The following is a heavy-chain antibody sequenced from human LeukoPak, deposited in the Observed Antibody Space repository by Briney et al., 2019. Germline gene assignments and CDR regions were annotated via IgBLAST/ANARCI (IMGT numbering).Heavy chain of an antibody. CDR2: TYTSGST. CDR3: ARKDGDY. CDR1: GASITSFH. V-gene: IGHV4-4*07. D-gene: IGHD6-6*01. Sequence: SETLSLTCAVSGASITSFHWTWFRQPAGRGLEWIGLTYTSGSTLCNPSLQSRVAMSVDVTKNQLSLKLSYVTAADAATYYCARKDGDYWGQGTLVTVSS. J-gene: IGHJ4*02.